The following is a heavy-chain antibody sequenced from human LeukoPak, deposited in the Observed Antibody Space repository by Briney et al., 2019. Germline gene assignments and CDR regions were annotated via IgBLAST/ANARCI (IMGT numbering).Heavy chain of an antibody. V-gene: IGHV3-23*01. D-gene: IGHD6-13*01. CDR3: AKDRAYSSSWYRGEDY. CDR2: ISGSGGST. CDR1: GFTFSSYA. Sequence: PGGSLRISCSATGFTFSSYAMTWVREAPGEGLEQVSAISGSGGSTYYADSVKGRFTISRDNSKNTLYLQLNSLRAEDTAVYYCAKDRAYSSSWYRGEDYWGQGTLVTVSS. J-gene: IGHJ4*02.